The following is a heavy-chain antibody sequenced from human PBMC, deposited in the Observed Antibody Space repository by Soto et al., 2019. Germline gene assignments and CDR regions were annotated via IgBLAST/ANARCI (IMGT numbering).Heavy chain of an antibody. CDR1: EFSFDDYA. D-gene: IGHD2-8*01. CDR2: ITYTGVST. J-gene: IGHJ5*01. Sequence: EAQLLESGGDLVQPGGSLRLSCAASEFSFDDYAMSWVRQAPGKGLEWVSSITYTGVSTYYADSVKGRFTISSDNSKVPLSMQITSWRAAEPAIYSWADARVWYPYVGSWGQGTLVTVSS. V-gene: IGHV3-23*01. CDR3: ADARVWYPYVGS.